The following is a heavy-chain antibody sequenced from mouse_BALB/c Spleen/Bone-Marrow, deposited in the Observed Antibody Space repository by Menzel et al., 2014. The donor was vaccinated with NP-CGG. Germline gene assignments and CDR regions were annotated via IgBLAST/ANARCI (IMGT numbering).Heavy chain of an antibody. CDR2: ISSGSSTI. CDR1: GFTFSSFG. D-gene: IGHD4-1*01. V-gene: IGHV5-17*02. CDR3: TRGGNWDDLDY. J-gene: IGHJ2*01. Sequence: EVKVVESGGGLVQPGGSRKLSCAASGFTFSSFGMHWVRQAPEKGLEWVAYISSGSSTIFYADTVKGRFTVSRDNPKNTLFLQMTSLRSEDTAMYYCTRGGNWDDLDYWGQGTTLTVSS.